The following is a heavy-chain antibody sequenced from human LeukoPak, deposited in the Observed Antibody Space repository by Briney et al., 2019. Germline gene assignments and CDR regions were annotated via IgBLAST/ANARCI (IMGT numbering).Heavy chain of an antibody. D-gene: IGHD3-22*01. Sequence: GGSLRLSCAASGFTFSTYVVNWVRQAPGKGLEWVSTISGSGGTTYYADSVKGRFTISRDNSKNTLYLQMSSLRAQHTAVYYCATDRGRYYDSSGYYWGYYFDSWGQGILVTVST. CDR2: ISGSGGTT. CDR3: ATDRGRYYDSSGYYWGYYFDS. V-gene: IGHV3-23*01. CDR1: GFTFSTYV. J-gene: IGHJ4*02.